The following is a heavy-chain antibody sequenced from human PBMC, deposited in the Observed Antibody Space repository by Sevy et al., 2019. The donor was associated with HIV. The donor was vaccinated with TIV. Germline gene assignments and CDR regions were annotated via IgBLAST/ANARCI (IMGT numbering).Heavy chain of an antibody. CDR1: GFTFSSYW. V-gene: IGHV3-7*04. Sequence: GGSLRLSCAASGFTFSSYWMHWVRQAPGKGLEWVANIKQDGSEKYYVDSVKGRFTISRDNAKNSLYLEMNSLRPEDKGVDYCGGAMDVWGQGTTVTVSS. CDR2: IKQDGSEK. J-gene: IGHJ6*01. CDR3: GGAMDV.